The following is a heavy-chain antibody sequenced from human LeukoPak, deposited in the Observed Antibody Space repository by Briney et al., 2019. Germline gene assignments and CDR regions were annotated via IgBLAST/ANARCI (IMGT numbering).Heavy chain of an antibody. CDR1: GFTFSSYS. Sequence: PGGSLRLSCVASGFTFSSYSMHWVRQAPGKGLEWVAVISYDGTNKFYADSVKGRFTISRDNSKNTLFVQMKSLRAEDTAEYYRAKDFSSSWTTRLDYWGQGTLVTVSS. CDR3: AKDFSSSWTTRLDY. V-gene: IGHV3-30-3*01. CDR2: ISYDGTNK. D-gene: IGHD6-13*01. J-gene: IGHJ4*02.